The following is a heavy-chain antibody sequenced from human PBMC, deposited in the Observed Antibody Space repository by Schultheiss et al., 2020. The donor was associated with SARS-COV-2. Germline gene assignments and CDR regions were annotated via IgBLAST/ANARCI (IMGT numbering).Heavy chain of an antibody. J-gene: IGHJ6*02. CDR3: ARGRSGHGYAYYYGMDV. CDR2: ISAYNGNT. CDR1: GYTLTELS. Sequence: ASVKVSCKVSGYTLTELSMHWVRQAPGKGLEWMGWISAYNGNTNYAQKLQGRVTMTTDTSTSTAYMELRSLRSDDTAVYYCARGRSGHGYAYYYGMDVWSQGTTVTVSS. V-gene: IGHV1-18*01. D-gene: IGHD5-12*01.